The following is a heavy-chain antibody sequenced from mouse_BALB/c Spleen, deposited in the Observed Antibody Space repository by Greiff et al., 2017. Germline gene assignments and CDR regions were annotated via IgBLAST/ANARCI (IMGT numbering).Heavy chain of an antibody. V-gene: IGHV5-15*02. Sequence: EVMLVESGGGLVQPGGSRKLSCAASGFTFSDYGMAWVRQAPGKGPEWVAFISNLAYSIYYADTVTGRFTISRENAKNTLYLEMSSLRSEDTAMYYCARTYGNYLFFDYWGQGTTLTVSS. J-gene: IGHJ2*01. CDR3: ARTYGNYLFFDY. CDR2: ISNLAYSI. CDR1: GFTFSDYG. D-gene: IGHD2-10*02.